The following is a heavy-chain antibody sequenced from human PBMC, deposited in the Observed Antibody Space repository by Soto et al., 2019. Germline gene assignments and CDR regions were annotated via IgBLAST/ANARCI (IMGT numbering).Heavy chain of an antibody. Sequence: PSETLSLTCTVSGGSISSGDYYWSWIRQPPGKGLEWIGYIYYSGSTSYNPSLKSRVTISVGTSKNQFSLKLSSVTAADTAVYYCATTYCGGDCPDWYFDLWGRGTLVTVSS. CDR2: IYYSGST. V-gene: IGHV4-30-4*01. J-gene: IGHJ2*01. D-gene: IGHD2-21*02. CDR1: GGSISSGDYY. CDR3: ATTYCGGDCPDWYFDL.